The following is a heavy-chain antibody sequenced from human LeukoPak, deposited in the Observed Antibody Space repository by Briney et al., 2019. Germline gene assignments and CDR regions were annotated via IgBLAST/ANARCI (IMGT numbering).Heavy chain of an antibody. CDR1: GYNFSCHY. J-gene: IGHJ4*02. CDR3: ASPPLSSAMYYAH. V-gene: IGHV1-2*02. D-gene: IGHD1-26*01. Sequence: GASVKVSCKASGYNFSCHYMHWVRQAPGQGLEWMGWIKPSNGDTKYAQNFQGRVTMTRDTSISTAYMELSSLRSDDTAVYYCASPPLSSAMYYAHWDQGTLVTVSS. CDR2: IKPSNGDT.